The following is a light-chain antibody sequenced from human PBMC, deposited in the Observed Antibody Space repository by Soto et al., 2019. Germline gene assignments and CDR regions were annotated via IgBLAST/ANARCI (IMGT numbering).Light chain of an antibody. Sequence: DIQMTQSPSTLSASVGDRVTITCRASQSISTWLAWYQHKPGQAPKLLIYKASNLESGVPSRFSGSGSGTEFPLTISRLEPDDFATYYWQQNNRYWTFGQGTKVEMK. CDR2: KAS. V-gene: IGKV1-5*03. J-gene: IGKJ1*01. CDR1: QSISTW. CDR3: QQNNRYWT.